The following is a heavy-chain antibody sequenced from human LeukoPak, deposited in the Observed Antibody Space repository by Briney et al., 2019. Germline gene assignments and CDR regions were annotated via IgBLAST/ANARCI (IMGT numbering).Heavy chain of an antibody. V-gene: IGHV3-48*01. D-gene: IGHD3-22*01. Sequence: PGGSLRLSCAASGFTFSSYSMNWVRQAPGKGLEWVSYISSSSSTIYYADSVKGRFTISRDNAKNSLYLQMNSLRAEDTAVYYCAREGNYDSSGYDSYYFDYWGQGTLVTVSS. J-gene: IGHJ4*02. CDR1: GFTFSSYS. CDR3: AREGNYDSSGYDSYYFDY. CDR2: ISSSSSTI.